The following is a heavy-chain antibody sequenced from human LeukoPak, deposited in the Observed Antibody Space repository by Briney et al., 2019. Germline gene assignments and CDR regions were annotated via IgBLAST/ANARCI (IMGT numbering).Heavy chain of an antibody. CDR1: GFTFSSYW. V-gene: IGHV3-7*01. J-gene: IGHJ4*02. Sequence: GGSLRLSCAASGFTFSSYWMSWVRQAPGKGLEWVANIKQDGSEKYYVDSVKGRFTISRDNAKNSLYLQMNSLRAEDTAVYYCASSGDYYGSGSYYGDHTFDYWGQGALVTVSS. CDR3: ASSGDYYGSGSYYGDHTFDY. D-gene: IGHD3-10*01. CDR2: IKQDGSEK.